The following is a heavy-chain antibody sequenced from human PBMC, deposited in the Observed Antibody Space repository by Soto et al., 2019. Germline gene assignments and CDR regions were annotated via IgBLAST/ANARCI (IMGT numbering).Heavy chain of an antibody. J-gene: IGHJ4*02. D-gene: IGHD3-9*01. CDR2: ISYDGSNK. CDR3: ARESGYFYDILTGYYDVGAFDY. Sequence: QVQLVESGGGVVQPGRSLRLSCAASGFTFSSYAMHWVRQAPGKGLEWVAVISYDGSNKYYTDSVKGRFTISRDNSKNTLYLQMNSLRAEDTAVYYCARESGYFYDILTGYYDVGAFDYWGQGTLVTVSS. V-gene: IGHV3-30-3*01. CDR1: GFTFSSYA.